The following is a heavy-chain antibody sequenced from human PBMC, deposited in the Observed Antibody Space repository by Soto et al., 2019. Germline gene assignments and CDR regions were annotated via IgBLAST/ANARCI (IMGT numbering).Heavy chain of an antibody. CDR1: GYTFTAYY. CDR3: ARTNIRGNYLYSLDV. J-gene: IGHJ6*02. CDR2: INPNSGGT. D-gene: IGHD1-7*01. Sequence: QVQLVQSGADVKKPGASVKVSCQASGYTFTAYYIHWVRQAPGQGLEWMGWINPNSGGTHYAQKFLGRVTMTGDTSLSTAYMELTSLRSDDTAVYYCARTNIRGNYLYSLDVWGQGTTVTVSS. V-gene: IGHV1-2*02.